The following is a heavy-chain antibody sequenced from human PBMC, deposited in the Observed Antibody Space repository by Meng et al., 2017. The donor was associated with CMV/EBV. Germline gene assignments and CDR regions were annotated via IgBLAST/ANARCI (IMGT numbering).Heavy chain of an antibody. J-gene: IGHJ4*02. CDR1: GGSIRGSSYY. D-gene: IGHD3-10*01. CDR3: VTWLWFGELSGYYFDY. Sequence: LQEPGPGLVKPSETLSPTCPVSGGSIRGSSYYWGWIRQPPGKGLEWIGSIYYSGSTYYNPSLKSRVTISVDTSKNQFSLKLSSVTAADTAVYYCVTWLWFGELSGYYFDYWGQGTLVTVSS. CDR2: IYYSGST. V-gene: IGHV4-39*07.